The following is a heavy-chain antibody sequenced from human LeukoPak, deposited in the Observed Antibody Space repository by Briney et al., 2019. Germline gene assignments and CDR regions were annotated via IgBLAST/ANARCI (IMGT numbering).Heavy chain of an antibody. D-gene: IGHD4/OR15-4a*01. CDR3: ARRAGAHSHPYDY. V-gene: IGHV3-30*14. CDR2: ISSDGSYK. CDR1: GFTFSSHA. J-gene: IGHJ4*02. Sequence: GGSLRLSCAASGFTFSSHALHWVRQAPGKGLEWVAVISSDGSYKYYADSVKGRFTISRDNSKNTLYLQMNSLRAEDTAVYYCARRAGAHSHPYDYWGQGTLVTVSS.